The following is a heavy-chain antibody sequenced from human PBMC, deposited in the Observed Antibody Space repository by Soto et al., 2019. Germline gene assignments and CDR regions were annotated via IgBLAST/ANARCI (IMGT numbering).Heavy chain of an antibody. J-gene: IGHJ4*02. D-gene: IGHD6-19*01. CDR2: IYYSGSS. V-gene: IGHV4-59*01. CDR3: ARAAHPTVSGTDY. Sequence: QVQLQESGPGLVKPSETLSLTCTVSGGSMSCYYWSWIRQPPGKGLEWIGYIYYSGSSNYNPSLKSRVTISVDTAKNQFSLKLSSVTAADTAVYYCARAAHPTVSGTDYWGQGALVTVSS. CDR1: GGSMSCYY.